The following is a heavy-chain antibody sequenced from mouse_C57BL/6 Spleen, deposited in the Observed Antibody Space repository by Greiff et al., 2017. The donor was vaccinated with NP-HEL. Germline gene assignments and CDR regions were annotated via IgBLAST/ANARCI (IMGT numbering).Heavy chain of an antibody. CDR3: TRGGTTVVALDY. V-gene: IGHV5-9-1*02. CDR1: GFTFSSYA. Sequence: EVKLVESGEGLVKPGGSLKLSCAASGFTFSSYAMSWVRQTPEKRLEWVAYISSGGDYIYYADTVKGRFTISRDNARNTLYLQMSSLESEDTAMYYCTRGGTTVVALDYWGQGTTLTVSS. J-gene: IGHJ2*01. CDR2: ISSGGDYI. D-gene: IGHD1-1*01.